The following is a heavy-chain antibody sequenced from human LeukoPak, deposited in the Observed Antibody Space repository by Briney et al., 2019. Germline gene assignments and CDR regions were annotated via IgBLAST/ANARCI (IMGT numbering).Heavy chain of an antibody. CDR2: ISTDGSST. D-gene: IGHD4-17*01. CDR1: GFTFSSYW. J-gene: IGHJ4*02. V-gene: IGHV3-74*01. Sequence: GGSLRLSCAASGFTFSSYWMHWVRQAPGKGLVWVSRISTDGSSTSYADSVKGRFTISRDNAKNTLYLQMNSLRAEDTAVYYCARDSYGDANFDSWGQGTLVTVSS. CDR3: ARDSYGDANFDS.